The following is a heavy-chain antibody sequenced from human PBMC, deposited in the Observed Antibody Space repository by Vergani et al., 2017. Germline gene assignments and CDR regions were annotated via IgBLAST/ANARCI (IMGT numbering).Heavy chain of an antibody. CDR2: IYYSGST. CDR1: GGSISSGGYY. J-gene: IGHJ3*02. CDR3: ARDGEALGVRGGAFDI. Sequence: QVQLQESGPGLVKPSQTLSLTCTVSGGSISSGGYYWSWIRQHPGKGLEWIGYIYYSGSTYYNPSLKSRVTISVDTSKNQFSLKLSSVTAADTAVYYCARDGEALGVRGGAFDIWGQGTMVTVSS. V-gene: IGHV4-31*03. D-gene: IGHD3-16*01.